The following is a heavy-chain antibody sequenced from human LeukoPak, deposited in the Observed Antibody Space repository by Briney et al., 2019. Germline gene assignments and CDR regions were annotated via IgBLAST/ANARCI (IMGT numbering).Heavy chain of an antibody. V-gene: IGHV1-8*03. CDR3: ARTTSWTASGYDY. CDR1: GYSFTNYH. CDR2: INPNTGDR. Sequence: ASLKVSFKSSGYSFTNYHINWVRQAPGQGLEWMGWINPNTGDRGYAQKFQGRVSITSDTSISTAYMELGSPRSEDTAVYFCARTTSWTASGYDYWGQGTLVTVSS. D-gene: IGHD3/OR15-3a*01. J-gene: IGHJ4*02.